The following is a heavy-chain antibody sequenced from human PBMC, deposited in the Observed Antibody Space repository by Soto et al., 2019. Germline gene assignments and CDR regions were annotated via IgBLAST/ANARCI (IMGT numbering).Heavy chain of an antibody. J-gene: IGHJ5*01. V-gene: IGHV3-23*01. Sequence: EKGLEWVSAISGSGGSTYYADSVKGRFTISRDNSKNTLYLQMNSLRAEDTAVFFFEKEDAIIVAVRSLDSWG. CDR3: EKEDAIIVAVRSLDS. D-gene: IGHD3-22*01. CDR2: ISGSGGST.